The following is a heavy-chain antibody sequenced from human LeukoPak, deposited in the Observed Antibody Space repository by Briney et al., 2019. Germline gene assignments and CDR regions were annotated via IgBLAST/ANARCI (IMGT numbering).Heavy chain of an antibody. V-gene: IGHV3-33*01. CDR1: GFTFSSYG. CDR3: ARSGSYYVPFDY. D-gene: IGHD1-26*01. CDR2: IWYDGSNK. Sequence: GGSLRLSCAASGFTFSSYGMHGVRRAPGKGLEWVAVIWYDGSNKYYADSVKGRFTISRDNSKNTLYLQMNSLRAEDTAVYYCARSGSYYVPFDYWGQGTLVTVSS. J-gene: IGHJ4*02.